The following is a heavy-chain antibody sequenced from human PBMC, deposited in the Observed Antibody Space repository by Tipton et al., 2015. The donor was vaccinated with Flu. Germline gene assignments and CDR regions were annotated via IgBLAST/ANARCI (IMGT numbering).Heavy chain of an antibody. CDR2: IIPISATA. Sequence: QLVQSGAEVKKPGSSVKVSCKASGGTFRGYAISWVRQAPGQGLEWMGRIIPISATANYAQKFQDRVTITADESTSSGYMELNSLSSEDTAIYYCARDTYSPGYESPLYFDSWGQGTLVTVSS. CDR3: ARDTYSPGYESPLYFDS. J-gene: IGHJ4*02. V-gene: IGHV1-69*15. D-gene: IGHD5-18*01. CDR1: GGTFRGYA.